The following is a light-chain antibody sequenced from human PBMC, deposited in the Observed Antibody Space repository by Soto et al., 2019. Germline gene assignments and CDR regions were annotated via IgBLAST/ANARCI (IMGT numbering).Light chain of an antibody. V-gene: IGKV3-20*01. CDR3: QQYGSSSIT. Sequence: EIVLTQSPATLSLSPGERATLSCRASQSVSINLAWYQQKPGQAPRLLIYDTSNRATGIPARFSGSGSGTDFTLTISRLEPEDFAVYYCQQYGSSSITFGQGTRLEI. CDR2: DTS. J-gene: IGKJ5*01. CDR1: QSVSIN.